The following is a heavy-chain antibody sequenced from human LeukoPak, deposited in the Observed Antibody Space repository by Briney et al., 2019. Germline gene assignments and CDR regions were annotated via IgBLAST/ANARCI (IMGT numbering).Heavy chain of an antibody. CDR3: AREDYDILTGYPRFDP. J-gene: IGHJ5*02. CDR1: GGSISSGSYY. V-gene: IGHV4-61*02. Sequence: SETLSLTCTVSGGSISSGSYYWSWIRQPAGKGLEWIGRIYTSGSTNYNPSLKSRVTISVDTSKNQFSLKLSSVTAADTTVYYCAREDYDILTGYPRFDPWGQGTLVTVSS. D-gene: IGHD3-9*01. CDR2: IYTSGST.